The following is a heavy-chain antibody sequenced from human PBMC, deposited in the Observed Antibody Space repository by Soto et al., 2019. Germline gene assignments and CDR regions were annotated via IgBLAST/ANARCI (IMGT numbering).Heavy chain of an antibody. J-gene: IGHJ6*02. CDR3: AREYYYDSSGYYLDGMDV. CDR2: IYYSGRT. V-gene: IGHV4-39*02. D-gene: IGHD3-22*01. CDR1: GGAISSSSYY. Sequence: KSSETLSLTFTVSGGAISSSSYYWGWIRQPPGKGLEWMGSIYYSGRTYYSPSLKSRVTISVDTSKKQFSLKLSSVTAADTAVYYCAREYYYDSSGYYLDGMDVWGQGTTVTVSS.